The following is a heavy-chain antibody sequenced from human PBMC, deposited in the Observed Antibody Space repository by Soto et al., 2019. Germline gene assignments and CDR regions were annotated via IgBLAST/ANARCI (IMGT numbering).Heavy chain of an antibody. CDR2: VYSSGNT. Sequence: SETLSLTCSVSGGSVSSGDYYWNWMRQPPGKGLEWIGCVYSSGNTKYSPSLKSRVTISRDTSKNQFSLNLNSVTAADTAVYYCARDSQVLDYWGQGTLVTVSS. CDR1: GGSVSSGDYY. V-gene: IGHV4-61*08. CDR3: ARDSQVLDY. J-gene: IGHJ4*02.